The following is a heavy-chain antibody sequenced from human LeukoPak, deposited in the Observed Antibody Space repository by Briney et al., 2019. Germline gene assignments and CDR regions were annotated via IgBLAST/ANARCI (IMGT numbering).Heavy chain of an antibody. CDR1: GFTFSNYA. CDR2: ISSGGGTT. Sequence: GGSLRLSCSASGFTFSNYAMHWVRQAPGKGLEYVSAISSGGGTTYYADSVKGRFTISGDTSKNTLYLQMTSLKPEDTALYYCVRASGWFDPWGQGTLVTVSS. V-gene: IGHV3-64D*06. J-gene: IGHJ5*02. CDR3: VRASGWFDP. D-gene: IGHD6-25*01.